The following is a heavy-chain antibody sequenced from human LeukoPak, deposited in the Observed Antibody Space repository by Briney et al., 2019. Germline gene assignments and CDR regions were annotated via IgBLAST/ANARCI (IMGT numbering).Heavy chain of an antibody. CDR1: GGSISSYY. V-gene: IGHV4-4*07. D-gene: IGHD1-26*01. Sequence: PSETLSLTCTVSGGSISSYYWSWIRQPAGKGLEWIGRIYTSGSTNYNPSLKSRVTMSVDTSKNQFSLKLSSVTAADTAVYYCARVTTRKSYPEEYFDLWGRGTLVTVSS. J-gene: IGHJ2*01. CDR3: ARVTTRKSYPEEYFDL. CDR2: IYTSGST.